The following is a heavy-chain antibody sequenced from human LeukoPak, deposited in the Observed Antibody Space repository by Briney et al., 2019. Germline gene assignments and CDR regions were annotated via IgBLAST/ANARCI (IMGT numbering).Heavy chain of an antibody. J-gene: IGHJ4*02. CDR3: ARARFWHYDSSAYFADY. V-gene: IGHV4-38-2*02. CDR1: GYSISSGYY. CDR2: IYHSGST. D-gene: IGHD3-22*01. Sequence: SETLSLTCTVSGYSISSGYYWGWIRQPPGKGLEWIGSIYHSGSTYYNPSLKSRVTISVDTSKNQFSLKLSSVTAADTAVYYCARARFWHYDSSAYFADYWGQGTLVTVSS.